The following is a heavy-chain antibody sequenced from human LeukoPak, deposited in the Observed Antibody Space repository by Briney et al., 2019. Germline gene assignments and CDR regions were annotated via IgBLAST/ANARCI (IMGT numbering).Heavy chain of an antibody. Sequence: GESLKIPCKGSGYSFTNYWIGWVRQMPGKGLEWMGIIYPGDSDTRYSPSLQGQVTISADKSISTAYLRWSSLKASDTAIYYCARVRGVGWFGNFDYWGQGTLVTVSS. V-gene: IGHV5-51*01. CDR1: GYSFTNYW. D-gene: IGHD3-10*01. CDR3: ARVRGVGWFGNFDY. J-gene: IGHJ4*02. CDR2: IYPGDSDT.